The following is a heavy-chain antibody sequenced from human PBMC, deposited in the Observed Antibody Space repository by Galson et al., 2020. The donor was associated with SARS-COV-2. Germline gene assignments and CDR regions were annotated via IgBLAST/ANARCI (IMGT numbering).Heavy chain of an antibody. J-gene: IGHJ4*02. CDR3: ARGMRHYYDSSGYLDY. V-gene: IGHV4-39*07. Sequence: SETLSLTCTVSGGSISSSSYYWGWIRQPPGKGLEWIGSIYYSGSTYYNPSLKSRVTISVDTSKNQFSLKLSSVTAADTAVYYCARGMRHYYDSSGYLDYWGQGTLVTV. CDR1: GGSISSSSYY. D-gene: IGHD3-22*01. CDR2: IYYSGST.